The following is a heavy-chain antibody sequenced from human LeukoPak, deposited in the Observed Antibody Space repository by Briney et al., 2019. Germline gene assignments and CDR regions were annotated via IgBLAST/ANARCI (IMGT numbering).Heavy chain of an antibody. Sequence: ASVKVSCKASGYTFTSYAMHWVRQAPGQRLEWMGWINAGNGNTKYSQKFQGRVTITRDTSASTAYMELSSLRSEDTAVYYCARGGGNYYYYFDYWGQGTLVTVSS. J-gene: IGHJ4*02. CDR3: ARGGGNYYYYFDY. CDR1: GYTFTSYA. CDR2: INAGNGNT. D-gene: IGHD1-26*01. V-gene: IGHV1-3*01.